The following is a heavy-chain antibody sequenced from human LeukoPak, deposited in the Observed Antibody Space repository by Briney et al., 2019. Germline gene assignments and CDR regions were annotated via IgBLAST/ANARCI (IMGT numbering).Heavy chain of an antibody. CDR2: MNPNSGNT. J-gene: IGHJ6*03. Sequence: ASVKVSCKASGYTFTSYDINWVRQATGQGLEWMGWMNPNSGNTGYAQKFQGRVTMTRNTSISTAYMELSSLRSEDTAVYYCARAVPAAQTLYYYYYMDVWGKGTTVTVSS. CDR1: GYTFTSYD. V-gene: IGHV1-8*01. CDR3: ARAVPAAQTLYYYYYMDV. D-gene: IGHD2-2*01.